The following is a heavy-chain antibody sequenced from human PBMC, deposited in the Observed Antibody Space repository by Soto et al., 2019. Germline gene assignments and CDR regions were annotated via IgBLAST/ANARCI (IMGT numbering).Heavy chain of an antibody. J-gene: IGHJ4*02. CDR2: ITPIYPTT. V-gene: IGHV1-69*13. CDR3: ARIPRYSFPTSDDLDS. Sequence: ASVKVSCKASGGTFYTYTFSWVRQAPGQGLEWMGSITPIYPTTNYAEKFQGRLTVTADGSTNTAYMELNSLTSDDTAVYYCARIPRYSFPTSDDLDSWGQGTLVTVSS. D-gene: IGHD5-18*01. CDR1: GGTFYTYT.